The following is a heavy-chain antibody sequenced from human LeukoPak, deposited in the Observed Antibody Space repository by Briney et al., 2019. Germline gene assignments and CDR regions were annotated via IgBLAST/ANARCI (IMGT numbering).Heavy chain of an antibody. D-gene: IGHD3-16*01. J-gene: IGHJ4*02. Sequence: SETLSLTCTVSGGSISSSSYYWGWIRKPPGKGLGWIGSIYYSGSTYYNPSLKSRVTISVDTSKNQFSLKLSSVTAADTAVYYCARDRNYDYVWGSYIDYWGQGTLVTVSS. CDR2: IYYSGST. CDR1: GGSISSSSYY. V-gene: IGHV4-39*07. CDR3: ARDRNYDYVWGSYIDY.